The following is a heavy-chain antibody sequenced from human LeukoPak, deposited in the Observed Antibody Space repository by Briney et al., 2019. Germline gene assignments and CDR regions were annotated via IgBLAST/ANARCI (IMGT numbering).Heavy chain of an antibody. CDR2: MNQDGSEK. Sequence: PGGSLRLSCAASGFTFSDSWMSWVRQAPGEGLEWLANMNQDGSEKDYVDSVKGRFTISRDNARNSLYLQMSSLRAEDTAVYYCATYTHWVAGDVWGQGTTVTVSS. CDR3: ATYTHWVAGDV. J-gene: IGHJ6*02. V-gene: IGHV3-7*01. CDR1: GFTFSDSW. D-gene: IGHD3-16*01.